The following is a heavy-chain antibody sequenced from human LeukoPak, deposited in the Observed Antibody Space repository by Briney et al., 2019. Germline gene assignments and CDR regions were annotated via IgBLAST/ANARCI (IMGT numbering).Heavy chain of an antibody. Sequence: ASVEISFQAFWYPFTYYYMHWVRPAPGQGPEWMGWINPNSGGTNYAQKFQGRVTMTRDTSISTAFMELSRLRSDDTAVYYCAIEPPGTMELFIYDWGQGTLVTVSS. J-gene: IGHJ4*02. CDR2: INPNSGGT. CDR3: AIEPPGTMELFIYD. CDR1: WYPFTYYY. D-gene: IGHD3-3*01. V-gene: IGHV1-2*02.